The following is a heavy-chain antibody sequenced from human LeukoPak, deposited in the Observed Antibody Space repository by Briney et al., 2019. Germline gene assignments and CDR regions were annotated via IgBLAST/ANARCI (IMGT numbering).Heavy chain of an antibody. CDR1: GFTFSSYA. V-gene: IGHV3-23*01. CDR3: ARTSSSAAAGL. J-gene: IGHJ4*02. CDR2: ISGSGGST. D-gene: IGHD6-13*01. Sequence: TGGSLILSCAASGFTFSSYAMSWVRPAPGKGLEWVSAISGSGGSTYYADSVKGRFTISRDNSKNTLYLQMNSLRAEDTAVYYCARTSSSAAAGLWGQGTLVTVSS.